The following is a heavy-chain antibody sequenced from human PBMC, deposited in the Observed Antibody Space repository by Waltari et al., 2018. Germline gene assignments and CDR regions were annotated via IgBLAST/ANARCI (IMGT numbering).Heavy chain of an antibody. D-gene: IGHD3-3*02. CDR2: ITGSGDST. Sequence: EVQLLESGGGLVQPGGSLRLSCAAPGFTFCDHAMICVRPAPGKGLEWVSAITGSGDSTYYAESLKGRFTVSRDKSKNTQYLQMNSLTAEDTAVYYCAKDWRRSLEYLDWLLFALDDWGQGTLVTVSS. V-gene: IGHV3-23*01. CDR1: GFTFCDHA. J-gene: IGHJ4*02. CDR3: AKDWRRSLEYLDWLLFALDD.